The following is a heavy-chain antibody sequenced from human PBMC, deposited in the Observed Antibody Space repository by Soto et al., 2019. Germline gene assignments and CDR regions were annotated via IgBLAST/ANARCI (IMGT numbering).Heavy chain of an antibody. D-gene: IGHD1-26*01. CDR3: ASQGATKFIHAFDI. Sequence: PSETLSLTCTVSGGSISSYYWSWIRQPPGKGLEWIGYIYYSGSTNYNPSLKSRVTISVDTSKNQFSLKLSSVTAADTAVYYCASQGATKFIHAFDIRGQRTMVTVSS. J-gene: IGHJ3*02. CDR2: IYYSGST. V-gene: IGHV4-59*01. CDR1: GGSISSYY.